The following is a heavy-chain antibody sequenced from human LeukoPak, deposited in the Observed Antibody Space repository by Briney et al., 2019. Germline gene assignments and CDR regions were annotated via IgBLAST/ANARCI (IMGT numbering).Heavy chain of an antibody. V-gene: IGHV3-23*01. J-gene: IGHJ4*02. CDR3: AKIRLALNYFDY. D-gene: IGHD2-21*01. Sequence: AGSLRLSCAASGFTFSSYAMSWVRQAPGKGLEWVSAISGSGGSTYYADSVKGRFTISRDNSKNTLYLQMNSLRAEDTAVYYCAKIRLALNYFDYWGQGTLVTVSS. CDR2: ISGSGGST. CDR1: GFTFSSYA.